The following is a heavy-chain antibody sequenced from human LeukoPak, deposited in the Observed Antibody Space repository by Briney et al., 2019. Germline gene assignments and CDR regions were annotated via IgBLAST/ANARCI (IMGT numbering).Heavy chain of an antibody. J-gene: IGHJ4*02. V-gene: IGHV4-31*03. CDR3: ARYSSGWYTASDY. Sequence: SETLSLTCTVSGGSISSGGYYWSWIRQHPGKGLEWIVYIYYSGSTYYNPSLKSRVTISVDTSKNPFSLKLSSVTAADTAVYYCARYSSGWYTASDYWGQGTLVTVSS. CDR2: IYYSGST. CDR1: GGSISSGGYY. D-gene: IGHD6-19*01.